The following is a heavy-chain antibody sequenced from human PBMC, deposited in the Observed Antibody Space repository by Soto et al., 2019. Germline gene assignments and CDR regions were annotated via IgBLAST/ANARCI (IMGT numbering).Heavy chain of an antibody. D-gene: IGHD3-22*01. V-gene: IGHV1-69*13. CDR1: GGTFSSYA. Sequence: SVKVSSKASGGTFSSYAIGWVRQAPGQGLEWMGGIIPIFGTANYAQKFQGRVTITADESTSTAYMELSSLRSEDTAVYYCARITYYYDSSGSQTESAPWGQGTLVTGSA. CDR3: ARITYYYDSSGSQTESAP. CDR2: IIPIFGTA. J-gene: IGHJ5*02.